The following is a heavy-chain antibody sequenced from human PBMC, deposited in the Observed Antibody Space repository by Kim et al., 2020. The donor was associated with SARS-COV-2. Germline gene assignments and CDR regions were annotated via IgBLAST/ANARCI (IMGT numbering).Heavy chain of an antibody. CDR1: GFTLSDHW. J-gene: IGHJ4*02. Sequence: GGSLRLSCAASGFTLSDHWMSWVRQAPGTGLEWVASIKYDGSEKYYVNSVKGRFTISRDSAKGSLYLQMNSLRVEYTAVYYCARDLGGGYSFGPNYWGQGTLVTVAS. D-gene: IGHD5-18*01. CDR3: ARDLGGGYSFGPNY. CDR2: IKYDGSEK. V-gene: IGHV3-7*01.